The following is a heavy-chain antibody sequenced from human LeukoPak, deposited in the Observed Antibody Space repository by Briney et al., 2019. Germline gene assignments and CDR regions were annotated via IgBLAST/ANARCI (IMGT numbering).Heavy chain of an antibody. CDR2: INHSGST. CDR1: GESFSGYY. V-gene: IGHV4-34*01. CDR3: ARSGWTGLMPIYDYYCYMDV. Sequence: PSETLFLTCAVYGESFSGYYWSWIRQPPGKGLEWIGEINHSGSTNYNPSLKSRVTISVDTSKNQFSLKLSSVTAADTAVYYCARSGWTGLMPIYDYYCYMDVGGKGTTVTISS. D-gene: IGHD2-8*01. J-gene: IGHJ6*03.